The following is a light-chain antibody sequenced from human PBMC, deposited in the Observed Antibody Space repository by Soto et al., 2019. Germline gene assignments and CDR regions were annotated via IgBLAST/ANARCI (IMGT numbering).Light chain of an antibody. V-gene: IGKV1-9*01. CDR1: QGISSY. Sequence: DIQLTQSPSFLSASVGDRVTITCRASQGISSYLAWYQQKPEKAPKLLIFAASTLQSGVPSRFSGSGSRTEFTLTISSLQPEDFATYYCQQANSFPPTFGQGTRLEIK. CDR2: AAS. J-gene: IGKJ5*01. CDR3: QQANSFPPT.